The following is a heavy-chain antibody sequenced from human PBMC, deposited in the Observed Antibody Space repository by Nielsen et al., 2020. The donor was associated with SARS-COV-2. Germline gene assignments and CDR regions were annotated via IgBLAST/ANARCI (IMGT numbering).Heavy chain of an antibody. CDR3: ARDTGVPAATHYGMDV. CDR2: INPSSGGT. D-gene: IGHD2-2*01. Sequence: ASVKVSCKASGYTFTGYYMHWVRQAPGQGLEWMGWINPSSGGTNYAQKFQGRVTMTRDTSISTAYMELSRLRSDDTAVYYCARDTGVPAATHYGMDVWGQGTTVTVSS. CDR1: GYTFTGYY. V-gene: IGHV1-2*02. J-gene: IGHJ6*02.